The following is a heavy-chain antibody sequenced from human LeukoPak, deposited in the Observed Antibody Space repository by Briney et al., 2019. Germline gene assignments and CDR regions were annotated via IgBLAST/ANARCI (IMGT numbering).Heavy chain of an antibody. CDR3: TTRVPDSSGYFDY. CDR1: GFNFSNAW. Sequence: GGSLRLSCAASGFNFSNAWMSWVRQAPGKGLEWVGRIKSKTDGGTTDYAAPVKGRFTISRDDSKNTLYLQMNSLKTEDTAVYYCTTRVPDSSGYFDYWGQGTLVTVSS. V-gene: IGHV3-15*01. J-gene: IGHJ4*02. CDR2: IKSKTDGGTT. D-gene: IGHD3-22*01.